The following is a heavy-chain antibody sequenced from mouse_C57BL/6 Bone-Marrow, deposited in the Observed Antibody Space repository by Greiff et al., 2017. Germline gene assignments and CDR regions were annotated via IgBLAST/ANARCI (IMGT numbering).Heavy chain of an antibody. CDR3: APNYSGSSCSWFSY. CDR2: IDPEDGET. Sequence: VHVKQSGAELVKPGASVKLSCTASGFNIKDHYMHWVKQRTEQGLEWIGRIDPEDGETKYAPKFQGKATITADTTSNTAYLQLMNLTSDDTAVYYCAPNYSGSSCSWFSYWGQGTLVTVSA. D-gene: IGHD1-1*01. CDR1: GFNIKDHY. J-gene: IGHJ3*01. V-gene: IGHV14-2*01.